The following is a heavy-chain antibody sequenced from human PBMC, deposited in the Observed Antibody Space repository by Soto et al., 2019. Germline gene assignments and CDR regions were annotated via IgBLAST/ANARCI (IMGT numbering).Heavy chain of an antibody. CDR2: ISGSGGST. J-gene: IGHJ4*02. V-gene: IGHV3-23*01. CDR1: GFTFSSYA. CDR3: AKDAGLMTTVTSTSDY. Sequence: GGSLRLSCAASGFTFSSYAMSWVRQAPGKGLEWVSAISGSGGSTYYADSVKGRFTISRDNSKNTLYLQMNSLRAEDTAVYYCAKDAGLMTTVTSTSDYWGQGTLVTVSS. D-gene: IGHD4-17*01.